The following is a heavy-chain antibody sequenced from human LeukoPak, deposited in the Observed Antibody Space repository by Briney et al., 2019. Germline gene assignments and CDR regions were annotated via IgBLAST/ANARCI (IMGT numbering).Heavy chain of an antibody. V-gene: IGHV3-23*01. J-gene: IGHJ4*02. D-gene: IGHD6-19*01. CDR2: ISGSGGST. CDR1: GFTFSSYA. CDR3: AKDYGSIAPSFYSSEDRDVDY. Sequence: PGRSLRLSCAASGFTFSSYAMSWVRQAPGKGLEWVSAISGSGGSTYYADSVKGRFTISRDNSKNTLYLQMNSLRAEDTAVYYCAKDYGSIAPSFYSSEDRDVDYWGQGTLVTVSS.